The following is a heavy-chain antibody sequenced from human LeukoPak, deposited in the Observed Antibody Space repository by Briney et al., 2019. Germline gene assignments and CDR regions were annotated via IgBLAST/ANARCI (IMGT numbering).Heavy chain of an antibody. D-gene: IGHD4-23*01. CDR1: GFTFSSYA. CDR3: AKAGVVNHYYYMDV. CDR2: ISGSGGST. Sequence: GGSLRLSCAASGFTFSSYAMSWVRQAPGKGLEWVSAISGSGGSTYYADSVKGRFTISRDNSTNTLYLQMNSLRAEDTAVYYCAKAGVVNHYYYMDVWGKGTTVTVSS. V-gene: IGHV3-23*01. J-gene: IGHJ6*03.